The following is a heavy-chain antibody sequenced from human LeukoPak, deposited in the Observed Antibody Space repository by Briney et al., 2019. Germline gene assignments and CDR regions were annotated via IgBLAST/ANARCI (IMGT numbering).Heavy chain of an antibody. V-gene: IGHV3-23*01. CDR1: GFTFSSYA. J-gene: IGHJ4*02. CDR2: ISGSGGST. D-gene: IGHD2-21*01. CDR3: AKDRGFGHIVVVIANDYFDY. Sequence: PGGSLRLSCAASGFTFSSYAMSWVRQAPGKGLEWVSAISGSGGSTYYADSVEGRFTISRDNSKNTLYLQMNSLRAEDTAVYYCAKDRGFGHIVVVIANDYFDYWGQGTLVTVSS.